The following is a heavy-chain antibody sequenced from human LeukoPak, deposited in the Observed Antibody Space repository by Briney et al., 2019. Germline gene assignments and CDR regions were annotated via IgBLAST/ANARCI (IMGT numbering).Heavy chain of an antibody. Sequence: SETLSLTCIVSGGSISSGTYYWGWVRQPPGKGLEWIGSIYYSGSTYYNPSLKTRVTISVDTSKNQFSLKLSSVTAADTAVYYCARVKSDYVWGSYRSGFDYWGQGTLVTVSS. V-gene: IGHV4-39*07. CDR1: GGSISSGTYY. CDR3: ARVKSDYVWGSYRSGFDY. D-gene: IGHD3-16*02. CDR2: IYYSGST. J-gene: IGHJ4*02.